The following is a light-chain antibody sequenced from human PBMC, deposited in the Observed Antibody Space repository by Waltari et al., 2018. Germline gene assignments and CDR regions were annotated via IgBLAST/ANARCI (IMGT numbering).Light chain of an antibody. Sequence: QSALTQPASVSGSPGQSITISCTGTSSDVGSYNLVSWYQQHPGKAPKHMIYEDNKRPSGLSNRFAGSKSCNTASLTISGLQAEDEADYYGCSYAGSAIWVFGGGTKLTVL. CDR1: SSDVGSYNL. CDR3: CSYAGSAIWV. CDR2: EDN. V-gene: IGLV2-23*01. J-gene: IGLJ3*02.